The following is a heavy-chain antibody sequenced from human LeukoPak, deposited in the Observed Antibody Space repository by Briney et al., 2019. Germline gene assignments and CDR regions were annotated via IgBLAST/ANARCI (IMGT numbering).Heavy chain of an antibody. CDR3: ARDCITIFGVPLPGYYYYYGMDV. Sequence: SETLSLTCTVSGGSISSYYWSWIRQPPGKGLEWIGYIYYSGSTNYNPSLKSRVTISVDTSKNQFSLKLSSVTAADTAVYYCARDCITIFGVPLPGYYYYYGMDVWGQGTTVTVSS. V-gene: IGHV4-59*01. D-gene: IGHD3-3*01. J-gene: IGHJ6*02. CDR1: GGSISSYY. CDR2: IYYSGST.